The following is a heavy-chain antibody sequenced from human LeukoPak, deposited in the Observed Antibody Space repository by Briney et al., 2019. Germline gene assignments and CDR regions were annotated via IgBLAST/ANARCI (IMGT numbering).Heavy chain of an antibody. CDR2: INPSGGST. J-gene: IGHJ6*03. CDR3: ASSSSPYYMDV. Sequence: ASVKVSCKASGYTFTSYYMHWVRQAPGQGLEWMGIINPSGGSTSYAQKLQGRVTMTRDTSTSTVYMELSSLRSEDTAVYYCASSSSPYYMDVWSKGTTVTVSS. CDR1: GYTFTSYY. V-gene: IGHV1-46*01. D-gene: IGHD6-6*01.